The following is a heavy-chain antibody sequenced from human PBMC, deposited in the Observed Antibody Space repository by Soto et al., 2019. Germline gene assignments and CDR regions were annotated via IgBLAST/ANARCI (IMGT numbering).Heavy chain of an antibody. CDR1: GGSISSYY. Sequence: SETLSLTCTVSGGSISSYYWSWIRQPPGKGLEWIGYIYYSGSTNYNPSLKSRVTISVDTSKNQFSLKLSSVTAADTAVYYCARRASSGWYDFDYWGQGTLVTVSS. CDR2: IYYSGST. D-gene: IGHD6-19*01. J-gene: IGHJ4*02. V-gene: IGHV4-59*08. CDR3: ARRASSGWYDFDY.